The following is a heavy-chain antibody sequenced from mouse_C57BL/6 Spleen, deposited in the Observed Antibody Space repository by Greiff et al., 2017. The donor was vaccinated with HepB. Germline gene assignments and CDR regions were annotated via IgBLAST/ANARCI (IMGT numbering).Heavy chain of an antibody. V-gene: IGHV1-64*01. D-gene: IGHD1-1*01. Sequence: VQLQQPGAELVKPGASVKLSCKASGYTFTSYWMHWVKQRPGQGLEWIGMIHPNSGSTNYNEKFKSKATLTVDKSSSTAYMQLSSLTSEDSAVYYCARSRYYGSNYWYFDVWGTGTTVTVSS. CDR2: IHPNSGST. J-gene: IGHJ1*03. CDR3: ARSRYYGSNYWYFDV. CDR1: GYTFTSYW.